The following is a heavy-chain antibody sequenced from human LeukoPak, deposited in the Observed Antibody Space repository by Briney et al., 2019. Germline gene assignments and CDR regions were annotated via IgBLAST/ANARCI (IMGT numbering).Heavy chain of an antibody. J-gene: IGHJ3*02. V-gene: IGHV3-48*02. CDR3: ARFLLGTGAFDI. D-gene: IGHD3-16*01. CDR1: GFTFSSYS. CDR2: ISTSSTTI. Sequence: GGSLRLSCAASGFTFSSYSMNWVRQAPGKGLEWVSYISTSSTTIYYADSVKGRFTISRDNAKNSLYLQMNSLRDEDTAVYYCARFLLGTGAFDIWGQGTMVTVSS.